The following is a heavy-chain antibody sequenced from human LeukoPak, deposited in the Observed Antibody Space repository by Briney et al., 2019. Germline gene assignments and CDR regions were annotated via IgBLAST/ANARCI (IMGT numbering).Heavy chain of an antibody. Sequence: PGGSLRLSCAASGFTFSSYNMNWVRQAPGKGLEWVSSISRSSDDIYYADSVKGRFTIFRDNAKNSLYLQMNSLRAEDTAVYYCTRVEVKNYYYYMDVWGKGTTVTVSS. J-gene: IGHJ6*03. V-gene: IGHV3-21*01. CDR3: TRVEVKNYYYYMDV. D-gene: IGHD3-10*01. CDR1: GFTFSSYN. CDR2: ISRSSDDI.